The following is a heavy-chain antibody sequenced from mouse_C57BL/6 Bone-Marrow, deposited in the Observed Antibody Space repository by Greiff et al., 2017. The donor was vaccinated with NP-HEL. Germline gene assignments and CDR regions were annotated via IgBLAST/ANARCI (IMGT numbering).Heavy chain of an antibody. D-gene: IGHD2-3*01. CDR3: ASYGYYAWFAY. CDR2: IHPNSGST. V-gene: IGHV1-64*01. CDR1: GYTFTSYW. J-gene: IGHJ3*01. Sequence: QVQLQQPGAELVKPGASVKLSCKASGYTFTSYWMHWVKQRPGQGLEWIGMIHPNSGSTNYNEKFKSKATLTVDKSSSTAYMQLSSRTSEGSAVYYCASYGYYAWFAYWGQGTLVTVSA.